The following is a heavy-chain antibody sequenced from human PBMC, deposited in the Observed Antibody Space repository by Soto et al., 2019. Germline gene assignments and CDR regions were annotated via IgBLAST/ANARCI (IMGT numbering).Heavy chain of an antibody. V-gene: IGHV3-30*18. J-gene: IGHJ6*02. CDR3: AKDESSFHISYGMDV. D-gene: IGHD6-13*01. CDR1: GFTFSSYG. Sequence: GGSLRLSCAASGFTFSSYGMHWVRQAPGKGLEWVAVISYDGSNKYYADSVKGRFTISRDNSKNTLYLQMNSLRAEDTAVYYFAKDESSFHISYGMDVWGQGTTVTVSS. CDR2: ISYDGSNK.